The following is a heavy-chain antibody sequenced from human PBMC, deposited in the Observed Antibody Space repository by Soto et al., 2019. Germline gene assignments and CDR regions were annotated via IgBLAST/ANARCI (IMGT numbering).Heavy chain of an antibody. J-gene: IGHJ2*01. CDR1: GFPFSCCA. Sequence: EVQLLESGGGLVQPGGSLRLSCAASGFPFSCCAMSWVRQAPGKGLEWVSTIHGHGGYIHYTDSVKGRFIISRDNSMNTVDLQMNSLRAEDTAVYYCAKNRGSGSYSTRSFDVWGRGTLVTVSS. D-gene: IGHD1-26*01. CDR3: AKNRGSGSYSTRSFDV. CDR2: IHGHGGYI. V-gene: IGHV3-23*01.